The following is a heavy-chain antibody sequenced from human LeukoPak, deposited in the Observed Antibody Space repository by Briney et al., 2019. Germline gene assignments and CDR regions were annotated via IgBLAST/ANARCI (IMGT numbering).Heavy chain of an antibody. CDR2: IYPGDSDT. D-gene: IGHD6-19*01. V-gene: IGHV5-51*01. CDR3: AISSLYSSGWYGPDY. CDR1: GYSFTSYW. Sequence: GESLQISCQGSGYSFTSYWIGWVRQMPGKGLEWMGIIYPGDSDTRYSPSFQGQVTISADKSISTAYLQWSSLKASDTAMYYCAISSLYSSGWYGPDYWGQGTLVTVSS. J-gene: IGHJ4*02.